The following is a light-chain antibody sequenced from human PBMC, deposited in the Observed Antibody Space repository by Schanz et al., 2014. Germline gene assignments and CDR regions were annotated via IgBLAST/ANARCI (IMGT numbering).Light chain of an antibody. CDR1: SSDVGTYSF. CDR3: SAWDDSMKRV. V-gene: IGLV2-14*02. J-gene: IGLJ3*02. Sequence: QSALTQPASVSGSPGQSITISCTGTSSDVGTYSFISWYQHHPGKAPKLMIYEDTKRPSGVPDRFSGSKSGTSASLAISGLQSEDEADYYCSAWDDSMKRVFGGGTKLTVL. CDR2: EDT.